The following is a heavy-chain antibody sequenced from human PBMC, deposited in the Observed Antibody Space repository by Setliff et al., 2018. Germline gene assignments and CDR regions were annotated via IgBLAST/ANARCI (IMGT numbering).Heavy chain of an antibody. CDR2: INHSGST. D-gene: IGHD3-9*01. Sequence: KASETLSLTCAVYGGSFSGYYWSWIRQPPGKGLEWIGEINHSGSTNYNPSLKSRVTISVDTSKNQFSLKLSSVTAADTAVYYCARTLYDYDILTGPGYYFDYWGQGTQVTVSS. CDR1: GGSFSGYY. V-gene: IGHV4-34*01. J-gene: IGHJ4*02. CDR3: ARTLYDYDILTGPGYYFDY.